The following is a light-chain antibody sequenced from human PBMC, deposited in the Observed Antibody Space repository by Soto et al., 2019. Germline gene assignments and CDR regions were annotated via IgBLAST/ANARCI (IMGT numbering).Light chain of an antibody. Sequence: DIQMTQSPSTLSASVGDRVTITCRASQSISSWLAWYQQKPGKAPKLMIYDASSLESGVPSRFSGSGSGTEGTLTITSLKTDDFATYYCQQYNSYTWTFGQGTKVDIK. CDR2: DAS. CDR3: QQYNSYTWT. J-gene: IGKJ1*01. V-gene: IGKV1-5*01. CDR1: QSISSW.